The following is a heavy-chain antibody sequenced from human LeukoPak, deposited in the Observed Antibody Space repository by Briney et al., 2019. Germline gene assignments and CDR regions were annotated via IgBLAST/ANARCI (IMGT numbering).Heavy chain of an antibody. V-gene: IGHV4-39*01. Sequence: SETLSLTCTVSGGSISSSSYYWGWIRQPPGKGLEWIGSIYYSGITYYNPSLKSRVTISVDTSKNQFSLKLSSVTAADTAVYYCAMRGRYCSGGSCFIGLFDPWGQGTLVTVSS. CDR3: AMRGRYCSGGSCFIGLFDP. CDR2: IYYSGIT. J-gene: IGHJ5*02. CDR1: GGSISSSSYY. D-gene: IGHD2-15*01.